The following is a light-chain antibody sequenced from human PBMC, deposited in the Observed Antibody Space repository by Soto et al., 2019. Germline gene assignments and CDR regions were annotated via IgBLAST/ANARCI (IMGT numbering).Light chain of an antibody. Sequence: QSVLTQSPSASASLGASVKLTCTLSSGHSSYAIAWHQQQPEKGPRYLMKLDSDGSHTKGDAIPDRFSGSSPGAERYLTISSLQHEDEADYYCQTWGTGIHVVFGGGTKLTVL. CDR1: SGHSSYA. CDR3: QTWGTGIHVV. CDR2: LDSDGSH. V-gene: IGLV4-69*01. J-gene: IGLJ2*01.